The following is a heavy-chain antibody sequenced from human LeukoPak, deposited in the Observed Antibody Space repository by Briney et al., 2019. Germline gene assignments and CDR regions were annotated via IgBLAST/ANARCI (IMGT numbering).Heavy chain of an antibody. CDR2: MNPNSGNT. Sequence: ASVKVSCKASGYTFTGYDINWVRQATGQGLEWMGWMNPNSGNTGYAQKFQGRVTMTRNTSISTAYMELSSLRSEDTAVYYCARGGGVCSSTSCHYYYYGMDVWGQGTTATDSS. CDR1: GYTFTGYD. CDR3: ARGGGVCSSTSCHYYYYGMDV. V-gene: IGHV1-8*01. J-gene: IGHJ6*02. D-gene: IGHD2-2*01.